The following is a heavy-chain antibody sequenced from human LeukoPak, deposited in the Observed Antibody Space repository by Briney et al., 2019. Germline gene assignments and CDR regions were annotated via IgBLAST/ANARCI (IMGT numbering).Heavy chain of an antibody. D-gene: IGHD3-10*01. V-gene: IGHV3-48*02. J-gene: IGHJ4*02. CDR2: ISSSSSTI. Sequence: GGSLRLSCAASGFTFSTYSMNWVRQAPGKGLEWVSYISSSSSTIFYADSVKGRFTVSRDNAKRSLYLQLNSLRDEDTALYYCARDRFYGSGSYRNVGGCFDNWGQGTLVTVSS. CDR1: GFTFSTYS. CDR3: ARDRFYGSGSYRNVGGCFDN.